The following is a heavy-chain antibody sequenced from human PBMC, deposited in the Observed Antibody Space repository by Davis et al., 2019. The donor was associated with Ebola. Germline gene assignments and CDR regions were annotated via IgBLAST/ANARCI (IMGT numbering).Heavy chain of an antibody. CDR3: ARGPRKMATTNFDY. V-gene: IGHV3-11*06. CDR1: GFTFSGSG. CDR2: ISISSGFT. Sequence: PGGSLRLSCAASGFTFSGSGIHWIRQAPGKGLEWVSYISISSGFTNYADSAKGRFTISRDNAKNSLYLQMNSLRAEDTAVYYCARGPRKMATTNFDYWGQGTLVTVSS. J-gene: IGHJ4*02. D-gene: IGHD5-24*01.